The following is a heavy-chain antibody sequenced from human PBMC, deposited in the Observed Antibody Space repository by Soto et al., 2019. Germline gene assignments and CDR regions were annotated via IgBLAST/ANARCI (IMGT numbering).Heavy chain of an antibody. CDR3: AGAVDFWSGYFHY. D-gene: IGHD3-3*01. Sequence: SQTLPLPWTVFCGSVSNRSYHRSLIRQPPGKGLEWIGYIYYSGSTNYNPSLKSRVTISVDTSKNQFSLNLTSVTVADTAIYYCAGAVDFWSGYFHYWGQGTLVTVSS. V-gene: IGHV4-61*01. J-gene: IGHJ4*02. CDR1: CGSVSNRSYH. CDR2: IYYSGST.